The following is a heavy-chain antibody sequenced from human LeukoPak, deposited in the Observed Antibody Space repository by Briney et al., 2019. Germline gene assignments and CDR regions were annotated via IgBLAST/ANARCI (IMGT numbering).Heavy chain of an antibody. CDR2: FSGSGDNT. V-gene: IGHV3-23*01. J-gene: IGHJ4*02. CDR1: GFTFISYS. CDR3: AKDWLLWCGESHFDY. D-gene: IGHD3-10*01. Sequence: GRSLTLSCPASGFTFISYSMSWVRPPPGRGLEWVSGFSGSGDNTYYAASLKGRFPISRDNSKNTLYLQMNSLRAEDSAVYYCAKDWLLWCGESHFDYWGQGPLVSVSS.